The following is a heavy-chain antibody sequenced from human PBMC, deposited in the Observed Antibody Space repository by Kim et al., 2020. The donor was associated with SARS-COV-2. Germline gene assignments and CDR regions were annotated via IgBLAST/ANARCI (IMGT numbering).Heavy chain of an antibody. CDR2: ISGSGGST. V-gene: IGHV3-23*01. J-gene: IGHJ2*01. Sequence: GGSLRLSCAASGFTFSSYAMSWVRQAPGKGLEWVSAISGSGGSTYYADSVKGRFTISRDNSKNTLYLQMNSLRAEDTAVYYCAKPVTGTTKRSNWYFDLWGRGTLVTVSS. D-gene: IGHD1-7*01. CDR3: AKPVTGTTKRSNWYFDL. CDR1: GFTFSSYA.